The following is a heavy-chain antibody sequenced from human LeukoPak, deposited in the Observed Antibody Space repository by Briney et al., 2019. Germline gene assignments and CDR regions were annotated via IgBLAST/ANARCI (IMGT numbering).Heavy chain of an antibody. Sequence: PSETLSLTCTVSGGSISSGGYYWSWIRQHPGKSLEWIGYIYYSGSTDYNPSLKSRFTMSVDTSKNQFSLKLSSVTAADTAVYYCASADYDMAFDIWGQGTMVTVSS. CDR1: GGSISSGGYY. CDR3: ASADYDMAFDI. J-gene: IGHJ3*02. V-gene: IGHV4-31*03. CDR2: IYYSGST. D-gene: IGHD3-9*01.